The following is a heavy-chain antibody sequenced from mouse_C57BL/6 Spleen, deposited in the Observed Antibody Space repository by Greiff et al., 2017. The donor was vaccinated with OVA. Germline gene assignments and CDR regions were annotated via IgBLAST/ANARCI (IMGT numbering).Heavy chain of an antibody. J-gene: IGHJ2*01. Sequence: VQLQQPGAELVKPGASVKLSCKASGYTFTSYWMHWVKQRPGQGLEWIGMIHPNSGSTNYNEKFKSKATLTVDKSSSTAYMQLSSLTSEDSAVYYCERRYSNYGEGFDYWGQGTTLTVSS. V-gene: IGHV1-64*01. CDR2: IHPNSGST. CDR1: GYTFTSYW. CDR3: ERRYSNYGEGFDY. D-gene: IGHD2-5*01.